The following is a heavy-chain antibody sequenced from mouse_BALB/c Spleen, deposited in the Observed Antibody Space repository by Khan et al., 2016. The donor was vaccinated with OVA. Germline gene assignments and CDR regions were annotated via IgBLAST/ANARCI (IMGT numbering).Heavy chain of an antibody. CDR3: ARKNYYGDAMDY. D-gene: IGHD1-2*01. CDR1: GYSITSDYA. CDR2: ISYGGST. Sequence: VQLKESGPGLVKPSQSLSLTCTVTGYSITSDYAWDWIRQFPGNKLEWMGYISYGGSTSYNPSLKSRISITRDTSKNQFFLQLNSVTTEDTATXYCARKNYYGDAMDYWGQGTSVTVSS. V-gene: IGHV3-2*02. J-gene: IGHJ4*01.